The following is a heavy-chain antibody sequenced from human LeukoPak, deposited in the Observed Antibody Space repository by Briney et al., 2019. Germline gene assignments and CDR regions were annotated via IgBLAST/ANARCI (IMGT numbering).Heavy chain of an antibody. D-gene: IGHD1-26*01. CDR3: ARVTVGATSRLDT. CDR2: ISGRGDST. J-gene: IGHJ5*02. V-gene: IGHV3-23*01. Sequence: GGSLRLSCAASGFTFSSHAMSWVRQAPGKGLEWVSGISGRGDSTVYADSVKGRFTISRDNSRNTLYLQMNSLRDEDTAIYYCARVTVGATSRLDTWGQGTLVTVSS. CDR1: GFTFSSHA.